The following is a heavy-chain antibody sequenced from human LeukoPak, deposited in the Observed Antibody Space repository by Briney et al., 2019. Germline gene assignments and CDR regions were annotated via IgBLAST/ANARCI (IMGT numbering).Heavy chain of an antibody. CDR2: ISRSASSI. J-gene: IGHJ4*02. Sequence: GGSLRLSCASSGFTFSTYSMSWVRQAPGKGLEWVSYISRSASSIYYADSVKGRFTTSRDNAQNSLYLQMNRLRAEDTAIYFCARNDYGDYGIDYWGQGTLVTVS. D-gene: IGHD4-17*01. CDR1: GFTFSTYS. V-gene: IGHV3-21*01. CDR3: ARNDYGDYGIDY.